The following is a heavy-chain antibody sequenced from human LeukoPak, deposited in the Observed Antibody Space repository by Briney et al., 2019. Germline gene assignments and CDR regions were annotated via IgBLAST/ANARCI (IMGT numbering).Heavy chain of an antibody. D-gene: IGHD6-19*01. CDR2: IGGGGTP. Sequence: PGGSLRLSCVASGFTFSSYDMSWVRPAPGRGLEWVSAIGGGGTPYYADSVKGRFTISRDNSKNTLYLQMNSLRAEDTAVYYCAKDDHGGSGWRDYFDQWGQGTLVTVTS. CDR1: GFTFSSYD. CDR3: AKDDHGGSGWRDYFDQ. V-gene: IGHV3-23*01. J-gene: IGHJ4*02.